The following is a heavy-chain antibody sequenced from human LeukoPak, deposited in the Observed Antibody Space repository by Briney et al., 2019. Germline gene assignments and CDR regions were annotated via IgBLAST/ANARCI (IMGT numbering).Heavy chain of an antibody. CDR1: GFSFRRYD. Sequence: GGSLRLSCAASGFSFRRYDMHWVRQAPGKGLEWVAATSYDGTSELYADFVKGRFSISRDNSRNTLSLQMNTLRPEDTAIYYCARAKGLAGSYLDNWFDPWGQGPRVIVSS. CDR2: TSYDGTSE. D-gene: IGHD1-26*01. J-gene: IGHJ5*02. CDR3: ARAKGLAGSYLDNWFDP. V-gene: IGHV3-30*04.